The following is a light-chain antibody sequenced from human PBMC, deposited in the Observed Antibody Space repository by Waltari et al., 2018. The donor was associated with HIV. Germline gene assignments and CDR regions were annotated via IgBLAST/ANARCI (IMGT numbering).Light chain of an antibody. CDR2: NNN. CDR1: SSNIGSYT. V-gene: IGLV1-44*01. CDR3: AAWDDSLNGYV. J-gene: IGLJ1*01. Sequence: QSVLTQPPSASGTPGQMVTIPCSGCSSNIGSYTVNWYQQLPGAAPKLLIYNNNQRPSGVPDRFSGSKSGTSASLAISGLQSEDEADYYCAAWDDSLNGYVFGTGTKVTVL.